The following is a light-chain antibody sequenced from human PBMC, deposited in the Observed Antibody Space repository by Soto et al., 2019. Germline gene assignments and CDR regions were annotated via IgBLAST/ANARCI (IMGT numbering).Light chain of an antibody. J-gene: IGKJ4*01. CDR3: QKSNSFPLT. Sequence: DIQLTQSPSVLSEPVVDRVNITCRASQGISSYLNWYQQRPGKAPNLLIYSAYSLQSGVPSRFSGSGSGTDFTLTISSLQPEDSATYYCQKSNSFPLTCGGGNTVDIK. V-gene: IGKV1-9*01. CDR2: SAY. CDR1: QGISSY.